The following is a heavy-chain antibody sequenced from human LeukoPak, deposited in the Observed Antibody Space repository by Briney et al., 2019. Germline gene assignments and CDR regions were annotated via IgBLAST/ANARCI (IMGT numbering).Heavy chain of an antibody. J-gene: IGHJ3*02. CDR1: GYTFTGYY. V-gene: IGHV1-2*02. Sequence: ASVKVSCKASGYTFTGYYMHWVRQAPGQGLEWMGWINPNSGGTNYAQKFQGRVTMTGDTSISTAYMELSRLRSDDTAVYYCAREVGKLLWFGERNDAFDIWGQGTMVTVSS. CDR2: INPNSGGT. CDR3: AREVGKLLWFGERNDAFDI. D-gene: IGHD3-10*01.